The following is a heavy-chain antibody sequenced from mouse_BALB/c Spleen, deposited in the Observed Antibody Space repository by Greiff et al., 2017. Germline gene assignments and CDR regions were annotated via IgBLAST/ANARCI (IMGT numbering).Heavy chain of an antibody. D-gene: IGHD2-3*01. CDR1: GFTFSSYG. J-gene: IGHJ3*01. V-gene: IGHV5-6-3*01. Sequence: EVNVVESGGGLVQPGGSLKLSCAASGFTFSSYGMSWVRQTPDKRLELVATINSNGGSTYYPDSVKGRFTISRDNAKNTLYLQMSSLKSEDTAMYYCARDRDDGYYEGFAYWGQGTLVTVSA. CDR2: INSNGGST. CDR3: ARDRDDGYYEGFAY.